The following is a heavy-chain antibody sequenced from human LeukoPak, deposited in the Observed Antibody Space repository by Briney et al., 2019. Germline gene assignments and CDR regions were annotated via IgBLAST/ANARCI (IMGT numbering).Heavy chain of an antibody. CDR3: AREAQYSLGAFDI. CDR2: ISSSSSYI. D-gene: IGHD5-18*01. J-gene: IGHJ3*02. V-gene: IGHV3-21*01. CDR1: GFTSSSDA. Sequence: GGSLRLSCVASGFTSSSDAMSWVRQAPGKGLEWVSSISSSSSYIYYADSVKGRFTISRDNAKNSLYLQMNSLRAEDTAVYYCAREAQYSLGAFDIWGQGTMVTVSS.